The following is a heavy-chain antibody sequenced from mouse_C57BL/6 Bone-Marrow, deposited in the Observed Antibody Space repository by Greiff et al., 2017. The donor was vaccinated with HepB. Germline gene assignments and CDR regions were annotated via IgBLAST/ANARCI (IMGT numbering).Heavy chain of an antibody. J-gene: IGHJ1*03. D-gene: IGHD4-1*02. Sequence: EVKLVESGGGLVKPGGSLKLSCAASGFTFSSYAMSWVRQTPEKRLEWVATISDGGSYTYYPDNVKGRFTISRDNTKNNLYLQMSHLKSEDTAMYYCSRDQLFYFDVWGTGTTVTVAS. CDR1: GFTFSSYA. CDR3: SRDQLFYFDV. V-gene: IGHV5-4*01. CDR2: ISDGGSYT.